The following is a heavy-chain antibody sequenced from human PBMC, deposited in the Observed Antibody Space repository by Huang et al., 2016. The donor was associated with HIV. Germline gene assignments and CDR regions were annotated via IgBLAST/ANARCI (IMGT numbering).Heavy chain of an antibody. CDR1: GFTFSSYG. CDR2: ISYEAKTK. D-gene: IGHD6-13*01. V-gene: IGHV3-30*18. CDR3: AKGGSAAAVLDF. Sequence: QVQLVESGGGVVQPGRSLRISCAASGFTFSSYGMTWVRQAPGKGLEWVAVISYEAKTKYYADSVKGRFSISRDNSKTTVYLQLNSLRVEDTAVYYCAKGGSAAAVLDFWGQGTLVTVSS. J-gene: IGHJ4*02.